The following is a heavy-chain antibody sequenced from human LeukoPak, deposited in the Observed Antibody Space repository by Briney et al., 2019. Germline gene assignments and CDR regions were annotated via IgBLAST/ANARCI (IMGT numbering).Heavy chain of an antibody. V-gene: IGHV1-69*13. CDR2: IIPIFGTA. D-gene: IGHD2-15*01. Sequence: ASVKVSCKASGGTFCSYAISWVRQAPGQGLEWMGGIIPIFGTANYAQKFQGRVTITADESTSTAYMELSSLRSEDTAVYYCARDTGGRYCSGGSCPSFDYWGQGTLVTVSS. CDR1: GGTFCSYA. J-gene: IGHJ4*02. CDR3: ARDTGGRYCSGGSCPSFDY.